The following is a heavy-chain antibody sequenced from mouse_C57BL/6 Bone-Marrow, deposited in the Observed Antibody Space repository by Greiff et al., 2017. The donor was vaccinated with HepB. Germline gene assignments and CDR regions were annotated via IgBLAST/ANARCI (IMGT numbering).Heavy chain of an antibody. D-gene: IGHD1-1*01. CDR2: IYPRSGNT. V-gene: IGHV1-81*01. CDR3: ARRDGSSLYYFDY. J-gene: IGHJ2*01. CDR1: GYTFTSYG. Sequence: QVQLQQSGAELARPGASVKLSCKASGYTFTSYGISWVKQRTGQGLEWIGEIYPRSGNTYYNEKLKGKATLTADKSSSTAYMELRSLTSEDSAVYFCARRDGSSLYYFDYWGQGTTLTVSS.